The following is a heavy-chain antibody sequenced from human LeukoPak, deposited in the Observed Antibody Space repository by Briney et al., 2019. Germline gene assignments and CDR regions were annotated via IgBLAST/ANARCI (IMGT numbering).Heavy chain of an antibody. V-gene: IGHV4-59*08. D-gene: IGHD3-3*01. CDR2: IYYSGST. CDR3: ARGAGGDFWSGNNWFDP. CDR1: GGSVISYY. Sequence: SETLSLTCTVSGGSVISYYWSWIRQPPGKGLEWIGYIYYSGSTNYNPSLKSRVTISVDTSKNQFSLKLSSVTAADTAAFYCARGAGGDFWSGNNWFDPWGQGTLVTVSS. J-gene: IGHJ5*02.